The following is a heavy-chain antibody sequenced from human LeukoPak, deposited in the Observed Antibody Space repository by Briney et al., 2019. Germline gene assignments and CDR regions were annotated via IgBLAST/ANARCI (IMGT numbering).Heavy chain of an antibody. CDR2: ISAYNGNT. D-gene: IGHD3-22*01. J-gene: IGHJ6*02. Sequence: ASVKVSCKASGYTFTSYGISWVRQAPGQGLEWMGWISAYNGNTNYARKLQGRVTMTTDTSTSTAYMELRSLRSDDTAVYYCARGMGQSSTMIENYYGMDVWGQGTTVTVSS. CDR1: GYTFTSYG. CDR3: ARGMGQSSTMIENYYGMDV. V-gene: IGHV1-18*01.